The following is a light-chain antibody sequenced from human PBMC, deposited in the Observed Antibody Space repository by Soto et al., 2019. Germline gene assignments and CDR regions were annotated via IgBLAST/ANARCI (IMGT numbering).Light chain of an antibody. V-gene: IGKV3-20*01. CDR3: QQYGSSSWT. CDR2: GAS. Sequence: EIVLTQSPGTLSLSPGERATLSCRSSESLSSAYLAWYQQKPGQAPRLLLYGASTRATGIPDRFSGSGSGTDFTLTISRLEPEDFAVYYCQQYGSSSWTFGQGTKVDI. CDR1: ESLSSAY. J-gene: IGKJ1*01.